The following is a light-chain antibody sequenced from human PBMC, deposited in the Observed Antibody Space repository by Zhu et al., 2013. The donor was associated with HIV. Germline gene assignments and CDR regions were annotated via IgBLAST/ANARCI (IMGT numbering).Light chain of an antibody. CDR3: MQGTHWPPWT. CDR1: QSLVHSDGNTY. CDR2: RVS. Sequence: DVVLTQSPLSLPVTLGQSASISCRSSQSLVHSDGNTYFNWFLQRPGQSPGRLIYRVSNRESGVPDRFSGSGSGTDFTLTISRVEAEDVGVYYCMQGTHWPPWTFGQGPRWKSN. J-gene: IGKJ1*01. V-gene: IGKV2-30*02.